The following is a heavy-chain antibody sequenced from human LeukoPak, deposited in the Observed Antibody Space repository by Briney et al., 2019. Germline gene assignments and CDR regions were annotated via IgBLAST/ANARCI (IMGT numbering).Heavy chain of an antibody. J-gene: IGHJ4*02. V-gene: IGHV3-23*01. Sequence: GGSLRLSCAASGFTFSTFAMIWVRQPPGKGLEWVSSIFPSGGEIHYADSVRGRFTISRDNSKSTLSLQMNSLRAEDTATYYCATYRQVLLPFESWGQGTLVTVSS. CDR1: GFTFSTFA. D-gene: IGHD2-8*02. CDR3: ATYRQVLLPFES. CDR2: IFPSGGEI.